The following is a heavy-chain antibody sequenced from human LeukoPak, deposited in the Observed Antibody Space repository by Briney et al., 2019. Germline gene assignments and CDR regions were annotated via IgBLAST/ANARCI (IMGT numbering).Heavy chain of an antibody. CDR2: ISAYNGNT. D-gene: IGHD2-15*01. J-gene: IGHJ5*02. Sequence: ASVKVSCKASGYTFTSYGISWVRQAPGQGLEWMGWISAYNGNTNYAQKLQGRVTMTTDTSTSTAYMELRSLRSDDTAVYYCARAVVAATLNNWFDPWGQGTLVTVSS. CDR1: GYTFTSYG. CDR3: ARAVVAATLNNWFDP. V-gene: IGHV1-18*01.